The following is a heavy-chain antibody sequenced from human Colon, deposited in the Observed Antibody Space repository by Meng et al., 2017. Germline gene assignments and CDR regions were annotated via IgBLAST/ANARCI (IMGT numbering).Heavy chain of an antibody. CDR2: MNPNSGNT. D-gene: IGHD6-19*01. J-gene: IGHJ3*02. CDR1: GYTFTSYD. Sequence: ASVKVSCKASGYTFTSYDINWVRQATGQGLEWMGWMNPNSGNTGYAQKFQGRVTITRNTSISTAYMELSSLRSENTAVYYCARGWSARYRSVYWDAFDIWGQGTMVTVSS. V-gene: IGHV1-8*03. CDR3: ARGWSARYRSVYWDAFDI.